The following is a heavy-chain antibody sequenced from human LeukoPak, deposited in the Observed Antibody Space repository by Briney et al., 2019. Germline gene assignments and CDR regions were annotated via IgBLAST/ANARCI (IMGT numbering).Heavy chain of an antibody. CDR1: GGSISSYY. CDR2: IYTTGNT. CDR3: ASRFGGDY. J-gene: IGHJ4*02. D-gene: IGHD3-10*01. Sequence: ASETLSLTCSVSGGSISSYYWSWIRQPAGKGREWIGRIYTTGNTDYNPSLKSRVTMSVDTSKNQFSLNLSSVTAADTAVYYCASRFGGDYWGRGTLVTVSS. V-gene: IGHV4-4*07.